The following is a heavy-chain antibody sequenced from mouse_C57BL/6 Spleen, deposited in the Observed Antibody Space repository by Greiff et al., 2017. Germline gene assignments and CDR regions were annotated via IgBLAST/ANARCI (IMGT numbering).Heavy chain of an antibody. V-gene: IGHV14-2*01. CDR2: IDPEDGET. CDR3: ARVPWGTDYFDY. CDR1: GFNIKDYY. J-gene: IGHJ2*01. Sequence: EVKLVESGAELVKPGASVKLSCTASGFNIKDYYMHWVKQRTEQGLEWIGRIDPEDGETKYAPKFQGKAPITADTSSNTAYLQLSSLTSEDTAVYYCARVPWGTDYFDYWGQGTTLTVSS.